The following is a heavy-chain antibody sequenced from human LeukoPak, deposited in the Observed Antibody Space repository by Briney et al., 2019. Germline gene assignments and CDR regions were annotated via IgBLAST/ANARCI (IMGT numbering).Heavy chain of an antibody. D-gene: IGHD3-10*01. CDR3: ARDRVQLDY. CDR1: GDSIGSNNYY. Sequence: PSETLSLTCTVSGDSIGSNNYYWGWVRQPPGKGLEWIGSMFYGGSTYSSPSLKSRVTISVDTSKTHFSLKLSSVTAADTAVYYCARDRVQLDYWGQGTLVTVSS. V-gene: IGHV4-39*02. CDR2: MFYGGST. J-gene: IGHJ4*02.